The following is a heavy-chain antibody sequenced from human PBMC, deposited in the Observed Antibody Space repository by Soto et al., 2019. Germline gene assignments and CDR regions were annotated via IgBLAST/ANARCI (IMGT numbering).Heavy chain of an antibody. Sequence: QVHLQESGPGLVKPSETLSLTCTVSGASIRNYYWSWIRQPPGKGLEWIGFSYYGGSTNYNPSLNRRVTMSVDTSKDQFSLKLTSVTAADTAVYYCARDQNGSPHFDYWGQGILVTVSS. CDR1: GASIRNYY. D-gene: IGHD1-26*01. CDR3: ARDQNGSPHFDY. J-gene: IGHJ4*02. V-gene: IGHV4-59*01. CDR2: SYYGGST.